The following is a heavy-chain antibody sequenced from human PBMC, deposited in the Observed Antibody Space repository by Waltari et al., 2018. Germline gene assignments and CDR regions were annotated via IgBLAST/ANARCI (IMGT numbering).Heavy chain of an antibody. V-gene: IGHV3-21*01. D-gene: IGHD2-15*01. CDR1: GFTFSSYS. CDR2: ISSSSKYI. Sequence: EVQLVESGGGLVKPGGSLRLSCAASGFTFSSYSMNWVRQAPGKGLEWVSSISSSSKYIYYADSVKGRFTISRDNAKNSLYLQMNSLRAEDTAVYYCASLLLRDYYYGMDVWGQGTTVTVSS. J-gene: IGHJ6*02. CDR3: ASLLLRDYYYGMDV.